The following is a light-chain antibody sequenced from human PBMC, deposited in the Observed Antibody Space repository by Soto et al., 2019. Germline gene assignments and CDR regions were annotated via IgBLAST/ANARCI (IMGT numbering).Light chain of an antibody. J-gene: IGLJ2*01. CDR1: SSNIGSNT. CDR2: SNN. V-gene: IGLV1-44*01. CDR3: AAWDDSLNGQV. Sequence: QSVLTQPPSASGTPGQRVTISCSGSSSNIGSNTVNWYQQLPGTATKLLIYSNNQRPSGVPDRFSGSKSGTSDSLAISGLQSEDEADYYCAAWDDSLNGQVFGGGTQLTV.